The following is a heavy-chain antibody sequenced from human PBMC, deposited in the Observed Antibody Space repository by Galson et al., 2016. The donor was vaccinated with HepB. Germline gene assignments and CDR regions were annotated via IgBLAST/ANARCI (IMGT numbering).Heavy chain of an antibody. J-gene: IGHJ4*02. V-gene: IGHV1-24*01. Sequence: SVKVSCKVSGHTVTQLSMHWVREAPWKGFEWMGGFDPEDGETIYALRFEGRVTMTEDTSTDTAYMELSSLRSEDTAVYYCATGRRAPAGENVCLFDYWGQGTLVTVSS. CDR3: ATGRRAPAGENVCLFDY. CDR2: FDPEDGET. D-gene: IGHD6-13*01. CDR1: GHTVTQLS.